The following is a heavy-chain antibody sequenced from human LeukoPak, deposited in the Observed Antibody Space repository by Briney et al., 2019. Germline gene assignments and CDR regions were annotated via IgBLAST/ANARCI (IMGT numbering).Heavy chain of an antibody. CDR1: GGSISSDGYY. CDR3: ARVDCGGDCCFDY. V-gene: IGHV4-61*08. CDR2: IYYSVST. J-gene: IGHJ4*02. Sequence: SETLSLTCTVSGGSISSDGYYWSWIRPHPGQGLEWIGYIYYSVSTNYNPSLKSRVTISVDTSKNQFSLKLSSVTAADTAVYYCARVDCGGDCCFDYWGQGTLVTVSS. D-gene: IGHD2-21*02.